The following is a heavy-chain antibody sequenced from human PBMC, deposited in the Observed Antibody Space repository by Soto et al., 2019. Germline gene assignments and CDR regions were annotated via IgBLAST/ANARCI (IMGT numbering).Heavy chain of an antibody. CDR3: ARHDHQKIAVAGIYWFDP. D-gene: IGHD6-19*01. J-gene: IGHJ5*02. CDR1: GASISSYY. Sequence: SETLSLTCTVSGASISSYYWSWIRQPPGKGLEWIGYIYYSGSTNYNPSLQSRITISVDTSKNQFSLKLSSVTAADTAVYYCARHDHQKIAVAGIYWFDPWGQGTLVTVSS. CDR2: IYYSGST. V-gene: IGHV4-59*08.